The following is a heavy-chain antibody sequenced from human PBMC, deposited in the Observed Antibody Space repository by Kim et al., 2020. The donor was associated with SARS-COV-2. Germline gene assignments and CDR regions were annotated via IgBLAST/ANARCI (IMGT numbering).Heavy chain of an antibody. CDR2: ISCDGSNK. J-gene: IGHJ4*02. D-gene: IGHD3-22*01. CDR1: GFSFSSYA. CDR3: SSALGGGYKGGFGF. Sequence: GGSLRLSCAASGFSFSSYAMHWVRQAPGKGLEWVAGISCDGSNKYYADSVKGRFTISRDNSKNTLYLQMNSLRAEDTAVYYCSSALGGGYKGGFGFWGQG. V-gene: IGHV3-30-3*01.